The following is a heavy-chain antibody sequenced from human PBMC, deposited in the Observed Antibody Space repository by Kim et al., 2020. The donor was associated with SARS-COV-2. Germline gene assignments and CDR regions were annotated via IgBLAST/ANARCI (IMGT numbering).Heavy chain of an antibody. CDR1: GYTFTGYY. J-gene: IGHJ1*01. V-gene: IGHV1-2*02. Sequence: ASVKVSCKTSGYTFTGYYMHWVRQAPGQGLEWMGWIDANNGDTVFAQKFQGRVTFSSDTSITTGYMELSGLRSDDTAVYYCAIWGAVVHQEAPIGCGGQGTPATV. D-gene: IGHD3-16*01. CDR3: AIWGAVVHQEAPIGC. CDR2: IDANNGDT.